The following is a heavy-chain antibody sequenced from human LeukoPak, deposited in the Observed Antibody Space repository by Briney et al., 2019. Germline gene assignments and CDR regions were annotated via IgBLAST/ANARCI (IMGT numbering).Heavy chain of an antibody. CDR1: GFTFSNFW. Sequence: GSLRLSCAASGFTFSNFWMHWVRQAPGKGLVWVSRIKSDGSSTTYADSVKGRFTISRDNAKNTLYLQMNSLRAEDTAIYYCARDPLGENAFWGQGALVTVSS. V-gene: IGHV3-74*01. CDR2: IKSDGSST. CDR3: ARDPLGENAF. D-gene: IGHD2-2*01. J-gene: IGHJ4*02.